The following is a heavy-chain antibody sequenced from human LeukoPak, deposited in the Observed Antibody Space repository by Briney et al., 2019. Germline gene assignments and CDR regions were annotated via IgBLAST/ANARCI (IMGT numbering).Heavy chain of an antibody. CDR1: GFTFSDYY. CDR3: ARRVVTISDDAFDI. Sequence: GGSLRLSCAASGFTFSDYYMSWIRQAPGKGLEWVSYISSSSSYTTYADSVKGRFTISRDNAKNSLYLQMNSLRAEDTAVYYCARRVVTISDDAFDIWGQGTMVTVSS. V-gene: IGHV3-11*03. CDR2: ISSSSSYT. J-gene: IGHJ3*02. D-gene: IGHD4-23*01.